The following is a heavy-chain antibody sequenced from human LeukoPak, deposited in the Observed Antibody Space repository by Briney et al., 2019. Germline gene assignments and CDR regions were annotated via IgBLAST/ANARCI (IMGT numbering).Heavy chain of an antibody. Sequence: GASVKVSCKASGYTFTGYYMRWVRQAPGQGLEWMGRINPNSGGTNYAQKFQGRVTMTRDTSISTAYMELSRLRSDDTAVYYCARGLEDGWPFDYWGQGTLVTVSS. CDR3: ARGLEDGWPFDY. CDR1: GYTFTGYY. D-gene: IGHD2-15*01. J-gene: IGHJ4*02. CDR2: INPNSGGT. V-gene: IGHV1-2*06.